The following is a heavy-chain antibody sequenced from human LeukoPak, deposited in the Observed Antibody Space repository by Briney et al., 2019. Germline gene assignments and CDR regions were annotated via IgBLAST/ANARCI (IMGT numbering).Heavy chain of an antibody. V-gene: IGHV3-15*01. J-gene: IGHJ4*02. CDR1: GFTFSSAW. CDR3: TTDRYNY. CDR2: IKTKTDGGTT. D-gene: IGHD2-2*02. Sequence: GGSLRLSCAASGFTFSSAWMIWVRQAPVKGLEWVGRIKTKTDGGTTDYAAPVKGRFAISRDDSINTLYLQMNSLKTDDTAVYYCTTDRYNYWGQGTLVTVSS.